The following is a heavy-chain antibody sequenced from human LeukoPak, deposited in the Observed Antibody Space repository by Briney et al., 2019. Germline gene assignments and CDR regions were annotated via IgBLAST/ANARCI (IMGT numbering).Heavy chain of an antibody. J-gene: IGHJ4*02. CDR3: GRVEGPAAIRAGPDY. CDR2: ISSSTTNI. V-gene: IGHV3-21*01. Sequence: GGSLRPSCAASGFTFSSYSMNWVRQAPGNRLEWASSISSSTTNIYYADSVKGRFTISRHNAKNSLHLQMNSLRAEDTAVYYWGRVEGPAAIRAGPDYWGQGTLVTVSS. D-gene: IGHD2-2*01. CDR1: GFTFSSYS.